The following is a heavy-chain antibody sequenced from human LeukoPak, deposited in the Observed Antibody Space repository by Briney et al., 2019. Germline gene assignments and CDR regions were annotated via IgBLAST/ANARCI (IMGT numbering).Heavy chain of an antibody. J-gene: IGHJ4*02. CDR2: ISYDGSNK. Sequence: GGSLRLSCAASGFTFSSYAMHWVRQAPGKGLEWVAVISYDGSNKYYADSVKGRFTISRDNSKNTLYLQMNSLRAEDTAVYYCASPLRGYWGQGTLATVSS. CDR1: GFTFSSYA. V-gene: IGHV3-30-3*01. CDR3: ASPLRGY. D-gene: IGHD2-8*01.